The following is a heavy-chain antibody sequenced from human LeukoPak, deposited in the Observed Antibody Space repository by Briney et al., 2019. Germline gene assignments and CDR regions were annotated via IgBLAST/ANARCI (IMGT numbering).Heavy chain of an antibody. Sequence: GASVKVSCKASGYTFTTYHIHWVRQAPGQGLEWMGWINPNSGGTNYAQKFQGWVTMTRDTSISTAYMELSRLRSDDTAVYYCARDQTYYYDSSGYWSFDYWGQGTLVTVSS. J-gene: IGHJ4*02. V-gene: IGHV1-2*04. D-gene: IGHD3-22*01. CDR1: GYTFTTYH. CDR3: ARDQTYYYDSSGYWSFDY. CDR2: INPNSGGT.